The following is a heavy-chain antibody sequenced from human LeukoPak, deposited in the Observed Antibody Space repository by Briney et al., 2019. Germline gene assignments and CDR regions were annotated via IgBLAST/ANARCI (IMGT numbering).Heavy chain of an antibody. J-gene: IGHJ4*02. V-gene: IGHV4-38-2*01. Sequence: PSETLSLTCSVSGFSIGTGYSWGWIRPPPGKGLEWIGTIYHRGNTYYNPSLMSRVTISLDTSKNQFSLRLTSVTAADTAVYYCARTSYSGRIDYWGQGTLVTVSS. D-gene: IGHD1-26*01. CDR3: ARTSYSGRIDY. CDR2: IYHRGNT. CDR1: GFSIGTGYS.